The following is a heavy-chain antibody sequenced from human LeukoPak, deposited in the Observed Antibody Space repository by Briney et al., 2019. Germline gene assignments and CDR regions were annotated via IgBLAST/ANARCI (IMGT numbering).Heavy chain of an antibody. CDR1: ASTFIAYA. CDR3: ARGRPANSRVYYFDY. D-gene: IGHD4/OR15-4a*01. V-gene: IGHV3-30*07. Sequence: HPGPCLRPALSPAASTFIAYAMDCVSHDARKWLGWVAIISYDGNIKYQADSVKGRFTISRDDSKNPLYLQMNSLRAEGTVLYYFARGRPANSRVYYFDYWGQGNLVTVSS. J-gene: IGHJ4*02. CDR2: ISYDGNIK.